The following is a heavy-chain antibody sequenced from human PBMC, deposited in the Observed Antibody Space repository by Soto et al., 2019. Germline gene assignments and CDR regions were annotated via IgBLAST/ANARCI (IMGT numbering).Heavy chain of an antibody. CDR2: INAGNGNT. CDR1: GYTFTRYA. V-gene: IGHV1-3*01. J-gene: IGHJ3*02. D-gene: IGHD6-13*01. CDR3: ARDSSSWYGFDAFDI. Sequence: ASVKVSCKASGYTFTRYAMHWVRQAPGQRLEWRGWINAGNGNTKYSQKFQGRVTITRDTSASTAYMELSSLRSEDTAVYYCARDSSSWYGFDAFDIWGQGTMVTV.